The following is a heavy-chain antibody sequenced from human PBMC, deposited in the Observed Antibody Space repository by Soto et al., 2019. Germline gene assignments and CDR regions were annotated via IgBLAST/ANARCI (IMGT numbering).Heavy chain of an antibody. Sequence: PSQTLSLTCAISGDSVSSNSAAWNWIRQSPSRGLEWLGRTYYRSKWYNDYAVSVKSRITINPDTSKNQFSLQLNSVTPEDMAVYYCARALAPAVAQTDAFYIWGQGTMVTVAS. J-gene: IGHJ3*02. CDR1: GDSVSSNSAA. CDR2: TYYRSKWYN. V-gene: IGHV6-1*01. D-gene: IGHD6-19*01. CDR3: ARALAPAVAQTDAFYI.